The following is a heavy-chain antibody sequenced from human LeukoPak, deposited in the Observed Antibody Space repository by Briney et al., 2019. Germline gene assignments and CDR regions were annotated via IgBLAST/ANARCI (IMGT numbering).Heavy chain of an antibody. CDR3: GRGHWGLDY. CDR2: IDKSGGTT. V-gene: IGHV3-11*04. D-gene: IGHD7-27*01. J-gene: IGHJ4*02. CDR1: GFTFSDSY. Sequence: GGSLRLSCAASGFTFSDSYMTWIRPAPGKGLEWVAFIDKSGGTTYYADSVKGRFTISRDNAKSSLYLEMNSLRAEDTAVYYCGRGHWGLDYWGQGTLVTVSS.